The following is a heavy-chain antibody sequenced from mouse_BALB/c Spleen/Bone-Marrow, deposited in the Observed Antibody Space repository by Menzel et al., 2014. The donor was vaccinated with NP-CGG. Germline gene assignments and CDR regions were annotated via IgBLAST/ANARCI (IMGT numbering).Heavy chain of an antibody. J-gene: IGHJ3*01. V-gene: IGHV5-4*02. CDR1: GFTFSDYY. D-gene: IGHD1-1*01. CDR2: ISDGGSYT. Sequence: EVKLVESGGGLVKPGGSLKLSCAASGFTFSDYYMYWVRQTPEKRLEWVSTISDGGSYTYYPDSVKGRFTISRDNAKNNLYLQMSSLKSEDTAMYYCANYYGSTWFAYWGQGTPVTVSA. CDR3: ANYYGSTWFAY.